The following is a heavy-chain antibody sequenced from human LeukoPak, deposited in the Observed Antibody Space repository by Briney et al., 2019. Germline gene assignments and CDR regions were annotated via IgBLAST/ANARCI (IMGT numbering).Heavy chain of an antibody. J-gene: IGHJ4*02. CDR3: ARVSHGSDDRYYSDY. D-gene: IGHD3-10*01. CDR1: GYTFTSYY. Sequence: GASVKVSCKASGYTFTSYYMHWVRQAPGQGLEWMGIINPSGGSTSYAQKFQGRVTMTRDTSTSTVYMELSSLRSEDMAVYYCARVSHGSDDRYYSDYWGQGTLVTVSS. CDR2: INPSGGST. V-gene: IGHV1-46*01.